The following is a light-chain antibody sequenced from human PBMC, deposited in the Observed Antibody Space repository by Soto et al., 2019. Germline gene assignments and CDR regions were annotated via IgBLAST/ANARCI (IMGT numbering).Light chain of an antibody. CDR3: QQYSNWPHT. CDR1: QSVSSK. Sequence: EIVMTQSPATLSVSPGERATLSCRASQSVSSKLAWFQQKPGQAPSLLIYGVSTRATGVPVRFSGSGSGTEFTLTVNSLQSEDFAVYDCQQYSNWPHTFGQGNKLEIK. V-gene: IGKV3-15*01. J-gene: IGKJ2*01. CDR2: GVS.